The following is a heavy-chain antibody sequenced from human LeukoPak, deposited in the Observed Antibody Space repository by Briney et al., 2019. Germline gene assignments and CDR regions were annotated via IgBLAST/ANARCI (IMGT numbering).Heavy chain of an antibody. CDR1: GFTFSSYA. CDR2: ISGSGGST. V-gene: IGHV3-23*01. Sequence: GESLRLSCAASGFTFSSYAMSWVRQAPGKGLEWVSAISGSGGSTYYADSVKGRFTISRDDSKNTLYLQMNSLRAEDTAVYYCAKDFRTYYYDSSGYYEREARAFDIWGQGTMVTVPS. D-gene: IGHD3-22*01. CDR3: AKDFRTYYYDSSGYYEREARAFDI. J-gene: IGHJ3*02.